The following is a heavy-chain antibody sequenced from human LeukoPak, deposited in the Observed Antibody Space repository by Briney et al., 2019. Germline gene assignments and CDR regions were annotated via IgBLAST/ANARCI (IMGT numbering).Heavy chain of an antibody. CDR1: GFTFSAYW. Sequence: GGSLRLSCAASGFTFSAYWMHWVRQAPGKGLVWVSRINSDGSRTTYADSVKGRFSISRDNAKNTLYLQMNSLRAEDTAVYFCARSRDGYKRFDSWGQGTLVTVSS. CDR2: INSDGSRT. V-gene: IGHV3-74*01. CDR3: ARSRDGYKRFDS. D-gene: IGHD5-24*01. J-gene: IGHJ4*02.